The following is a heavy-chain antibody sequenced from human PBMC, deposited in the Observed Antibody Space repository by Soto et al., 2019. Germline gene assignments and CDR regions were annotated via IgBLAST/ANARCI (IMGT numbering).Heavy chain of an antibody. D-gene: IGHD5-18*01. CDR3: ARGVDRAMVRACDY. Sequence: PSETLSLTCAVYGGSFSGYYWSWIRQPPGKGLEWIGEINHSGSTNYNPSLKSRVTISVDTSKNQFSLKLSSVTAADTAVYYCARGVDRAMVRACDYWGQGTLVTVSS. V-gene: IGHV4-34*01. CDR2: INHSGST. CDR1: GGSFSGYY. J-gene: IGHJ4*02.